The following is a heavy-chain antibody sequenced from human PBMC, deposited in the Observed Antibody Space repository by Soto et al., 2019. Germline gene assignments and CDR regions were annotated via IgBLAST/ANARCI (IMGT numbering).Heavy chain of an antibody. CDR3: AKDVGSADHCDY. CDR2: ISWSGGGI. V-gene: IGHV3-9*01. J-gene: IGHJ4*02. CDR1: GFNFDDYA. D-gene: IGHD6-25*01. Sequence: EVQLVESGGGLVQPGRSLRLSCAASGFNFDDYAMHWVRQAPGKGLEWVSGISWSGGGIDYADSVKGRFTISRDNAKNSLYLQMNSLRTEDTALYYCAKDVGSADHCDYCGQGTLVTVSS.